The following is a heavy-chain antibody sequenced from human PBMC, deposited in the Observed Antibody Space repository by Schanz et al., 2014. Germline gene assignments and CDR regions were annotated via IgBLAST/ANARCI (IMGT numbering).Heavy chain of an antibody. CDR1: GGSFSGYY. CDR3: ARGSRFYDVLTGYYKGGWFDP. CDR2: SDHSGST. V-gene: IGHV4-34*01. D-gene: IGHD3-9*01. Sequence: QVQLQQWGAGLLKPSETLSLTCAVYGGSFSGYYWSWIRQPPGKGLEWIGESDHSGSTNYNASLKSRGTISVDTPKKRFSLKRSSLTAADTAVYYCARGSRFYDVLTGYYKGGWFDPWGQGTLVTVSS. J-gene: IGHJ5*02.